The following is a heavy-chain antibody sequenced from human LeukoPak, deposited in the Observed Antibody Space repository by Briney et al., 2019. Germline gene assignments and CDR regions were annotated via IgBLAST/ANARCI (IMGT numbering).Heavy chain of an antibody. J-gene: IGHJ4*02. V-gene: IGHV4-31*03. Sequence: PSETLSLTCTVSGDSISSGGYYWSWIRQHPGKGLEWIGYIFYSGSTYYNPSLKSRLTISVDTSKNQFSLKLSSVTAADTAVYYCASALLLYNGYAYYYFDYWGQGTLVTVSS. CDR3: ASALLLYNGYAYYYFDY. D-gene: IGHD5-12*01. CDR1: GDSISSGGYY. CDR2: IFYSGST.